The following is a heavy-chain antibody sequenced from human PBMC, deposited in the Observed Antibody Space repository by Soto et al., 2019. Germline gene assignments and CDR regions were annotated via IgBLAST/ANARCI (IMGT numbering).Heavy chain of an antibody. CDR2: IYPADSDV. CDR1: GYRCIDYC. J-gene: IGHJ4*02. V-gene: IGHV5-51*01. Sequence: CQGAGYRCIDYCIGWVRKKPGKGLELMGIIYPADSDVRYSPSFQGQVTISVDKSINTAYLQWSSLKASDTAIYYCARLAVTSSPHFDYWGQGTPVT. D-gene: IGHD2-21*02. CDR3: ARLAVTSSPHFDY.